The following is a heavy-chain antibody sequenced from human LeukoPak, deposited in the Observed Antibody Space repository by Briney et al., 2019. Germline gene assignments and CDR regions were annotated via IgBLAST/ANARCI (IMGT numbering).Heavy chain of an antibody. CDR1: GFTFPDYG. Sequence: GRSLRLSCAASGFTFPDYGMHWVRQAPGKGLEWVAVISNHGLVQYYADSVRGRFSISRDNSKNTLSLQMDSLRGEDTAVYYCTREGGPMAVTTERYSFDHWGQGTLVTVSS. CDR3: TREGGPMAVTTERYSFDH. CDR2: ISNHGLVQ. D-gene: IGHD4-17*01. V-gene: IGHV3-30*03. J-gene: IGHJ4*02.